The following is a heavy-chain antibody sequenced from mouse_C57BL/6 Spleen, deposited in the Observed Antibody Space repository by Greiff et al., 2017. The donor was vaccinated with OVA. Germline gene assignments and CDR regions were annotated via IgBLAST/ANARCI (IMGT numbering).Heavy chain of an antibody. CDR2: INPNNGGT. D-gene: IGHD1-1*01. CDR3: ARGEAYGSSYLFAY. Sequence: VQLQQSGPELVKPGASVKIPCKASGYTFTDYNMDWVKQSHGKSLEWIGDINPNNGGTIYNQKFKGKATLTVDKSSSTSYMELRSLTSEDTAVYYCARGEAYGSSYLFAYWGQGTLVTVSA. V-gene: IGHV1-18*01. CDR1: GYTFTDYN. J-gene: IGHJ3*01.